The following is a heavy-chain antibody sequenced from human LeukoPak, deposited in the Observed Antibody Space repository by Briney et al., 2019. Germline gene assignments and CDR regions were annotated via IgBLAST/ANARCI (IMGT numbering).Heavy chain of an antibody. V-gene: IGHV4-34*01. CDR1: GGSFSGHY. Sequence: PSETLSLTCAVYGGSFSGHYWSWIRQPPGKGLEWIGEINHSGSTNYNPSLKSRVTISVDTSKNQFSLKLSSVTAADTAVYYCARMTVEGWPHYFDYWGQGTLVTVSS. J-gene: IGHJ4*02. D-gene: IGHD4-17*01. CDR2: INHSGST. CDR3: ARMTVEGWPHYFDY.